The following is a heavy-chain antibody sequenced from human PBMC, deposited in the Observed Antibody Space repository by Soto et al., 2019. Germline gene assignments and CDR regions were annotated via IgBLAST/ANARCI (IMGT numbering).Heavy chain of an antibody. J-gene: IGHJ3*02. CDR1: GGSISSYY. D-gene: IGHD6-19*01. CDR2: IYYSGST. V-gene: IGHV4-59*12. CDR3: ARLRIAQAGTAFDI. Sequence: SETLSLTCTVSGGSISSYYWSWIRQPPGKGLEWIGYIYYSGSTNYNPSLKSRVTISVDTSKNQFSLKLSSVTAADTAVYYCARLRIAQAGTAFDIWGQGTMVTVSS.